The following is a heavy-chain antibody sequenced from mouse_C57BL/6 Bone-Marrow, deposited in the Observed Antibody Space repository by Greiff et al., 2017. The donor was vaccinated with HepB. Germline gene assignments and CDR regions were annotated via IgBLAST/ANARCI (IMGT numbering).Heavy chain of an antibody. CDR2: IDPEDGDT. CDR1: GFNIKDYY. V-gene: IGHV14-1*01. D-gene: IGHD1-1*01. CDR3: AKDYGSRGGWFAY. Sequence: QLQQSGAELVRPGASVKLSCTASGFNIKDYYMHWVKQRPEQGLEWIGRIDPEDGDTEYAPKFQGKATMTAVTSSNTAYLQLSSLTSEDTAVYYCAKDYGSRGGWFAYWGQGTLVTVSA. J-gene: IGHJ3*01.